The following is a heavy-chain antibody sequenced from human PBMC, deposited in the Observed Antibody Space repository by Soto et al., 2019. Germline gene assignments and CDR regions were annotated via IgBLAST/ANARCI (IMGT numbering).Heavy chain of an antibody. CDR2: ISAYNGNT. CDR1: GYTFTSYG. Sequence: QVQLVQSGAEVKKPGASVKVSCKASGYTFTSYGISWVRQAPGQGLEWMGWISAYNGNTNYAQKLQGRVTMTTDTSPSTAYKVLGRLRSDDTAVDYCARRGEGKDSRSWDWFDPWGQGTLVTVSS. V-gene: IGHV1-18*01. CDR3: ARRGEGKDSRSWDWFDP. D-gene: IGHD6-13*01. J-gene: IGHJ5*02.